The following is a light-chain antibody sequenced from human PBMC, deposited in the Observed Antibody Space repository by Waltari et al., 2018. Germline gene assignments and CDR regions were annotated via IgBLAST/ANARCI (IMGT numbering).Light chain of an antibody. V-gene: IGKV2-30*02. Sequence: VVMTQSPLSLPVTLGQPASISCRSSQSLVHSDGKTYLNWFHQRPGQSPRRLIYKVSNRDSEVPDRFSGSGSGTDFTLKISRVEAEDVGVYYCMQGTHWPWTFGQGTKVEIK. J-gene: IGKJ1*01. CDR2: KVS. CDR3: MQGTHWPWT. CDR1: QSLVHSDGKTY.